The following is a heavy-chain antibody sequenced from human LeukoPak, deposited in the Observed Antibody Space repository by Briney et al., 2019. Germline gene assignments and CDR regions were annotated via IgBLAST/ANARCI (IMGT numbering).Heavy chain of an antibody. J-gene: IGHJ4*02. CDR2: ISGSGGST. CDR1: GFTFSSYA. D-gene: IGHD7-27*01. V-gene: IGHV3-23*01. CDR3: AKDKRLGYYFDY. Sequence: PGGSLRLSCAASGFTFSSYAMSWVRQAPGKGLEWVSGISGSGGSTYYADSVKGRFTISRDNSKNTLYLQMNSLRAEDTAVYYCAKDKRLGYYFDYWGQGTLVTVSS.